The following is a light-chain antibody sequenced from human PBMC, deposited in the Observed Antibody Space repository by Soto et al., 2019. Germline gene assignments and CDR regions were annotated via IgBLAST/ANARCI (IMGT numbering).Light chain of an antibody. V-gene: IGKV1-5*03. Sequence: DIQITQSPSSVSASVGDRVTITCRASQLISTNLAWYQQKPGKAPKLLIYEASRLESGVPSRISGSGSGTEFTLTISSLQPDGFATYYCQQYSTYSFFGQGTRLAIK. J-gene: IGKJ5*01. CDR2: EAS. CDR3: QQYSTYSF. CDR1: QLISTN.